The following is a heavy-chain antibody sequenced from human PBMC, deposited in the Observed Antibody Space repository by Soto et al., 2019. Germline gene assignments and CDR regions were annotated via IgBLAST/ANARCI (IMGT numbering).Heavy chain of an antibody. V-gene: IGHV3-7*01. Sequence: EVQLVESGGGLVQPGGSLRLSCVASGFSFSSYYMTWVRQAPGKGLEWVANINKDGSDIHGVGSVMGRFTIPRDNAKNSLYLQMNSLRAEDTAVYYCARENFYYMDVWGKGTTVTVSS. CDR1: GFSFSSYY. CDR3: ARENFYYMDV. J-gene: IGHJ6*03. CDR2: INKDGSDI.